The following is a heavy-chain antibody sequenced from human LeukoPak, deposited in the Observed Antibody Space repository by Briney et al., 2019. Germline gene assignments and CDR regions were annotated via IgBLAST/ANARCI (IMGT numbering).Heavy chain of an antibody. D-gene: IGHD7-27*01. CDR1: GGSISSGGYY. CDR3: ARGELGHFDY. CDR2: IYYSGNT. V-gene: IGHV4-31*03. Sequence: SQTLSLTCTVSGGSISSGGYYWSWIRQHPGKGLEWIGYIYYSGNTHYNPSLKSRVTISVDTSKNQFSLKLSSVTAADTAVYYCARGELGHFDYWGQGTLVTVSS. J-gene: IGHJ4*02.